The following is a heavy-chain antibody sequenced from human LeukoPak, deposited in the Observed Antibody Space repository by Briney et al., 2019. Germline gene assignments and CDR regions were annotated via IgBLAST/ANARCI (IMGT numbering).Heavy chain of an antibody. D-gene: IGHD2-2*01. CDR1: GYTFSDYY. J-gene: IGHJ4*02. Sequence: ASVKVSCKGSGYTFSDYYLHWVRLAPGQGLEWMGRISPNSGGTDYAQKFQGKVTMTRDASISTVYMDLNRLRSDDTAIYYCARQLETTSWFDYWGREPWSSSPQ. CDR3: ARQLETTSWFDY. CDR2: ISPNSGGT. V-gene: IGHV1-2*06.